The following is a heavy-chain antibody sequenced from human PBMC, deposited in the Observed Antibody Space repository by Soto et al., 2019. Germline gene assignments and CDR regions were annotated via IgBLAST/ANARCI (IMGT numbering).Heavy chain of an antibody. J-gene: IGHJ5*02. CDR3: ASERTVTTGRFDP. Sequence: QVQLVQSGAEVKKPGASVKVSCKASGYTFTSYYMHWVRQAPGQGLEWMGIINPSGGSTSYAQKFQGRVTMTRDTPTSTVYMELSSLRSEDTAVYYCASERTVTTGRFDPWGQGTLVTVSS. D-gene: IGHD4-17*01. CDR1: GYTFTSYY. V-gene: IGHV1-46*03. CDR2: INPSGGST.